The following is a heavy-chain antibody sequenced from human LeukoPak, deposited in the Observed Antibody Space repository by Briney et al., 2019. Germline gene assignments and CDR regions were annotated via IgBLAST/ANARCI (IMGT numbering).Heavy chain of an antibody. D-gene: IGHD4-11*01. CDR2: IYYSGST. J-gene: IGHJ6*03. CDR1: GSSISSSSYY. V-gene: IGHV4-39*07. CDR3: ARASVTYYYYYYMDV. Sequence: SETLSLTCTVSGSSISSSSYYWGWIRQPPGKGLEWIGSIYYSGSTYYNPSLKSRVTISVDTSKNQFSLKLSSVTAADTAVYYCARASVTYYYYYYMDVWGKGTTVTVSS.